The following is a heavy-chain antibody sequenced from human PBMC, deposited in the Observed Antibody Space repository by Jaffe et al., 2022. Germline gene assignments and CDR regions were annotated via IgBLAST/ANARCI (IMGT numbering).Heavy chain of an antibody. CDR3: TRIVLRYSSSWNEVY. J-gene: IGHJ4*02. CDR2: IRSKAYGGTT. V-gene: IGHV3-49*03. Sequence: EVQLVESGGGLVQPGRSLRLSCTASGFTFGDYAMSWFRQAPGKGLEWVGFIRSKAYGGTTEYAASVKGRFTISRDDSKSIAYLQMNSLKTEDTAVYYCTRIVLRYSSSWNEVYWGQGTLVTVSS. CDR1: GFTFGDYA. D-gene: IGHD6-13*01.